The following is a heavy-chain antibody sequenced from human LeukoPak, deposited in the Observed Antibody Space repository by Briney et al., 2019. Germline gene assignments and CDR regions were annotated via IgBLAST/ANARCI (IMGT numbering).Heavy chain of an antibody. CDR2: MNPNSGNT. D-gene: IGHD5-18*01. J-gene: IGHJ6*02. Sequence: GASVKVSCKASGYIFTSYDINWVRQATGQGLEWMGWMNPNSGNTGYAQKFQGRVTMTRNTSISTAYMELSSLRSEDTAVYYCARGRGYSYGYDYYYYYGMDVWGQGTTVTVSS. CDR3: ARGRGYSYGYDYYYYYGMDV. V-gene: IGHV1-8*01. CDR1: GYIFTSYD.